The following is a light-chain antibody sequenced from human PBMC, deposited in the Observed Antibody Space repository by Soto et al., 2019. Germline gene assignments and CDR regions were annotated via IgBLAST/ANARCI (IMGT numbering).Light chain of an antibody. CDR3: SSYAGSNNPWV. Sequence: QSVLTQPPSASGSPGQSVTISCTGTSSDVGGYNYVCWYQQHPGKAPKLMISEVSKRPSGVPDRFSGSKSGNTASLTVSGLQAEDKADYYCSSYAGSNNPWVFGGGTKLTVL. J-gene: IGLJ3*02. V-gene: IGLV2-8*01. CDR2: EVS. CDR1: SSDVGGYNY.